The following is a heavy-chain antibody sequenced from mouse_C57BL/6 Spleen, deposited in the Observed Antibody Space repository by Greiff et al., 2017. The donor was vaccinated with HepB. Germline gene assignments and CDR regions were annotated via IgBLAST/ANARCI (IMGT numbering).Heavy chain of an antibody. D-gene: IGHD1-3*01. CDR3: ARSVYRALDY. CDR2: INPKNGGT. J-gene: IGHJ4*01. CDR1: GYTFTDYY. V-gene: IGHV1-26*01. Sequence: VQLQQSGPELVKPGASVKISCKASGYTFTDYYMNWVKQSHGKSLEWIGDINPKNGGTSYNQKFKGKATLTVDKSSSTAYMDLRSLTSEDSAVYYCARSVYRALDYWGQGTSVTVSS.